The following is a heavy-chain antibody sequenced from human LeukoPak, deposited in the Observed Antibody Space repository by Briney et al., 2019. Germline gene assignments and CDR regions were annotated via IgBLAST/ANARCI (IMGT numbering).Heavy chain of an antibody. CDR2: ISSSSSYI. Sequence: GGSLRLSCAASEFTFSSYSTNWVRQAPGKGLEWVSSISSSSSYIYYADSVKGRFTISRDNAKNSLYLQMNSLRAEDTAVYYCARVGGLWFGELLRIQFDYWGQGTLVTVSS. CDR1: EFTFSSYS. D-gene: IGHD3-10*01. V-gene: IGHV3-21*01. CDR3: ARVGGLWFGELLRIQFDY. J-gene: IGHJ4*02.